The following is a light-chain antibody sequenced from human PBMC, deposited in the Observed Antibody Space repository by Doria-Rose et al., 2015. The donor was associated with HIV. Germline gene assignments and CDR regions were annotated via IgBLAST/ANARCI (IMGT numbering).Light chain of an antibody. Sequence: EIVLMQSPGTLSLSPGERATLSCRASQRFSSTYLAWYQQKPGQAPSLLIYDGSTRATGIPDGFSASGSGTDFTLTINRLEPEDFALYYCHQYGTSWTFGQGTKVEI. J-gene: IGKJ1*01. V-gene: IGKV3-20*01. CDR3: HQYGTSWT. CDR2: DGS. CDR1: QRFSSTY.